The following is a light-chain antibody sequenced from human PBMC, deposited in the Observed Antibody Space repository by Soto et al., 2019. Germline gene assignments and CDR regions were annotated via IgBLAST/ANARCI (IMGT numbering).Light chain of an antibody. V-gene: IGLV2-14*01. Sequence: QSALTQPASVSGSPGQSITISCTGTSSDVGGYNYVSWYQQHPGKAPKLMIYDVSNRPSGVSNRFSGSKSGNTASLTISGLQAEDEADYYWSSYTTSGSLVFGGGTKLTVL. CDR1: SSDVGGYNY. CDR3: SSYTTSGSLV. J-gene: IGLJ2*01. CDR2: DVS.